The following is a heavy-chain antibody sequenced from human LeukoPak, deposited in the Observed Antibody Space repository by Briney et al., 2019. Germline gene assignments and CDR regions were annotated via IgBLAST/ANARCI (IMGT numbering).Heavy chain of an antibody. CDR2: INPNSGGT. D-gene: IGHD2-21*02. J-gene: IGHJ4*02. CDR3: ASAPMGDLRPFDY. V-gene: IGHV1-2*02. CDR1: GYTFTGYY. Sequence: ASVKVSCKASGYTFTGYYMHWVRQAPGQGLEWMGWINPNSGGTNYAQKFRGRVTMTRDTSISTAYMELSRLRSDDTAVYYCASAPMGDLRPFDYWGQGTLVTVSS.